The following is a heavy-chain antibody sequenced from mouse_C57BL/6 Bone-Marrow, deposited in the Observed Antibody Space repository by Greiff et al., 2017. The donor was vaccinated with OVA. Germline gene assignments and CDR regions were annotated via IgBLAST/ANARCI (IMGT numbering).Heavy chain of an antibody. CDR3: AREKLGRYDY. CDR1: GFTFSDYY. CDR2: INYDGSST. J-gene: IGHJ2*01. V-gene: IGHV5-16*01. Sequence: EVQRVESEGGLVQPGSSMKLSCTASGFTFSDYYMAWVRQVPEKGLEWVANINYDGSSTYYLDSLKSRFIVSRDNAKNILYLQMSSLKSEDTATYYCAREKLGRYDYGGQGTTLTVSS. D-gene: IGHD4-1*01.